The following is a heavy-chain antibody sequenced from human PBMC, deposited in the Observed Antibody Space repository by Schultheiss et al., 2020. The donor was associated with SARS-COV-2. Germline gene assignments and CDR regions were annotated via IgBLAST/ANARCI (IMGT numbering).Heavy chain of an antibody. CDR2: ISWNSGSI. V-gene: IGHV3-9*01. CDR3: ARDQGSSWPRDYYYGMDV. D-gene: IGHD6-13*01. J-gene: IGHJ6*02. CDR1: GFTFDDYA. Sequence: SLKISCAASGFTFDDYAMHWVRQAPGKGLEWVSGISWNSGSIGYADSVKGRFTISRDNAKNSLYLQMNSLRAEDTAVYYCARDQGSSWPRDYYYGMDVWGQGTTVTVSS.